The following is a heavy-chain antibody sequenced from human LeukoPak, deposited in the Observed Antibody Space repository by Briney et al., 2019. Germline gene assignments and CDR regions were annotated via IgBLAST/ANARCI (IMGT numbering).Heavy chain of an antibody. Sequence: SETLSLTWTVSGGSISSSSYYWGWIRQPPGKGLEWIGSIYYSGSTYYNPSLKSRVTISVDTSKNQFSLKLSSVTAADTAVYYCAGDVTATTMGFDPWGQGTLVTVSS. CDR2: IYYSGST. V-gene: IGHV4-39*02. J-gene: IGHJ5*02. CDR3: AGDVTATTMGFDP. CDR1: GGSISSSSYY. D-gene: IGHD4-17*01.